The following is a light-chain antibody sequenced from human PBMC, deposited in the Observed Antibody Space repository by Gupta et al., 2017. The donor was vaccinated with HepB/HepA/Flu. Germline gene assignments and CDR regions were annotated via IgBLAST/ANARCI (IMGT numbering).Light chain of an antibody. CDR1: QSILYRSNNKNY. Sequence: DIVMDQSPDSLAVSLGERATINCKSSQSILYRSNNKNYLAWYQQKPGQPPKLLIYWASTRESGVPDRFSGSGSGTDFTLTISSLQAEDVAVYYCQQYYNTPCSFGQGTKVEIK. J-gene: IGKJ2*04. CDR3: QQYYNTPCS. V-gene: IGKV4-1*01. CDR2: WAS.